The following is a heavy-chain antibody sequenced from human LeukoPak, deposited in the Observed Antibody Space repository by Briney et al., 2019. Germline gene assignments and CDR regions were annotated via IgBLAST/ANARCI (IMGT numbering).Heavy chain of an antibody. J-gene: IGHJ6*03. D-gene: IGHD6-13*01. Sequence: ASVKVSCKASGYTFTTYGISWVRQAPGQGLEWMGYIITYNGNTNYAQKLQGRVTMTTDTSTSTAYMELRSLRSDDTAVYYCARVPAAGAYYYYYYMDVWGKGTTVTVSS. CDR3: ARVPAAGAYYYYYYMDV. V-gene: IGHV1-18*01. CDR2: IITYNGNT. CDR1: GYTFTTYG.